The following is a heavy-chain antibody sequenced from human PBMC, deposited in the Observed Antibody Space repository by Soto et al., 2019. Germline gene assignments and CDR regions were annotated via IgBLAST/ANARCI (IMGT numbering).Heavy chain of an antibody. D-gene: IGHD6-19*01. CDR1: GFTFSSYG. Sequence: GGSLRLSCAASGFTFSSYGMHWVRQAPGKGLEWVAVISYDGSNKYYADSVKGRFTISRDNSKNTLYLQMNSLRAEDTAVYYCAKDRQWLVNFQHWGQGTLVTVSS. CDR3: AKDRQWLVNFQH. CDR2: ISYDGSNK. V-gene: IGHV3-30*18. J-gene: IGHJ1*01.